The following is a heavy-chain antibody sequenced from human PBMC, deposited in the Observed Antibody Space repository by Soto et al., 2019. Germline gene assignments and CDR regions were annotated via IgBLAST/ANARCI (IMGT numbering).Heavy chain of an antibody. CDR2: VYHTGSI. Sequence: QVHLKESGPGLVKPSGTLSLSCAVSGGSIKTDNWWSWVRHSPGKGLEWIGEVYHTGSINYNPSLQARVSIHIDTSENQYTLHLISVTAADTGVYFCARNHYHSVSESLGTVSGFDSWGQGTLVTVSS. D-gene: IGHD3-3*01. CDR1: GGSIKTDNW. V-gene: IGHV4-4*02. CDR3: ARNHYHSVSESLGTVSGFDS. J-gene: IGHJ4*02.